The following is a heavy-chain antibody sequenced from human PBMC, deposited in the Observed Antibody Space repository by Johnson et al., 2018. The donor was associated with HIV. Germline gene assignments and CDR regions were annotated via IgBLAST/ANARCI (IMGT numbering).Heavy chain of an antibody. CDR2: IRYDASHK. D-gene: IGHD3-16*01. Sequence: QVQLVESGGGVVQPGGSLRLSCAASGFTFSSYGMHWVRQAPGKGLEWVAFIRYDASHKYYAESVKGRFTVSRDNSKNTLYLQMNSLRGEDTAVYYCAKEAITMGVDIWGQGTMVTVSS. CDR1: GFTFSSYG. V-gene: IGHV3-30*02. CDR3: AKEAITMGVDI. J-gene: IGHJ3*02.